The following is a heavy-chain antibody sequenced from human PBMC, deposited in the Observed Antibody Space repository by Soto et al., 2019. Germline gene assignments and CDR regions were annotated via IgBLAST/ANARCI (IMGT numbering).Heavy chain of an antibody. V-gene: IGHV3-23*01. CDR2: LSGSGGRT. CDR3: AKDALSGGEGY. Sequence: EVQLLESGGGLVQPGGSLRLSCAASGFTFSSYAMSWVRQAPGKGLEWVSALSGSGGRTDYADSVKGRFTISRDNSKNTLYLQMNSLRAEDTAVYYCAKDALSGGEGYWGQGTLVTVSS. CDR1: GFTFSSYA. D-gene: IGHD3-16*01. J-gene: IGHJ4*02.